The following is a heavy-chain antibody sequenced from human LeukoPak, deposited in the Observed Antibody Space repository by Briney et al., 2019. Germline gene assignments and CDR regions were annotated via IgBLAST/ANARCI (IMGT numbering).Heavy chain of an antibody. CDR3: ARSLGARGSDAFDI. V-gene: IGHV1-69*13. D-gene: IGHD1-26*01. CDR2: IIPIFGTP. CDR1: GGTFSSYV. J-gene: IGHJ3*02. Sequence: SVKVSCKASGGTFSSYVLNWVRQAPGQGLEWLGGIIPIFGTPNYAQKFQGRVRITADETAYMELSSLRSEDTAVYYCARSLGARGSDAFDIWGQGTMVTVSS.